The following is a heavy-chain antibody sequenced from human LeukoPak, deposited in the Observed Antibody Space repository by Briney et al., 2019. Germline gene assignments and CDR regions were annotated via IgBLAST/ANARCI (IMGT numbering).Heavy chain of an antibody. D-gene: IGHD3-22*01. Sequence: GGSLRLSCAASGFTVSSNYMSWVRQAPGKGLEWVSVIYSGGSTYYADSVKGRFTISRDNSKNTLYLQMNSLRAEDTAVYYCARETGDSSGFDYWGQGTLVTVSS. J-gene: IGHJ4*02. CDR1: GFTVSSNY. CDR3: ARETGDSSGFDY. CDR2: IYSGGST. V-gene: IGHV3-66*01.